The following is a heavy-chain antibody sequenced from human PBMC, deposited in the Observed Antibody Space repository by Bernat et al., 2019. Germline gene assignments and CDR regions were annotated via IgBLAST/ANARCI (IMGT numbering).Heavy chain of an antibody. D-gene: IGHD3-10*01. Sequence: QITLKESGPTLVKPTQTLTLTCTFSGFSLSTSGVGVAWIRQPPGKALEWLALVYWDDDKRYSPSLKNRLTITKDTSKNQVVLTMTNMDPVDTATYYCEHTFTMIQGGPNFDYWGQGTLVTVSS. CDR2: VYWDDDK. CDR3: EHTFTMIQGGPNFDY. J-gene: IGHJ4*02. CDR1: GFSLSTSGVG. V-gene: IGHV2-5*02.